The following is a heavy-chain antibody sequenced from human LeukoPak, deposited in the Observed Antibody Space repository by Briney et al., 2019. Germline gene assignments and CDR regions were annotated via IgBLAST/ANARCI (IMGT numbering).Heavy chain of an antibody. V-gene: IGHV3-23*01. D-gene: IGHD3-22*01. CDR2: ISRSGVAT. CDR3: AKHSHDGSAPYYEVQLDY. J-gene: IGHJ4*02. Sequence: PGRSLRLSCAASGFPFSNYAMYWVRQAPGKGLEWVSTISRSGVATYYANSVKGRFTISRDNSKNTVYVQINSLRAEDTAIYYCAKHSHDGSAPYYEVQLDYWGQGTLVTVSS. CDR1: GFPFSNYA.